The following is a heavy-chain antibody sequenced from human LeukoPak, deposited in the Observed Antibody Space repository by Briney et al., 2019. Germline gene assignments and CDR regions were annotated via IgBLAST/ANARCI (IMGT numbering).Heavy chain of an antibody. V-gene: IGHV1-24*01. J-gene: IGHJ2*01. CDR2: FDSEEDET. Sequence: ASVKVSCKVSGHILSEVAIHWVRQAPGKGLEWMGGFDSEEDETIYAQKFQGRVNITEDTSTDTVYIELSSLRSEDTAVYYCATDFSFDIWGRGALVTVSS. CDR3: ATDFSFDI. CDR1: GHILSEVA.